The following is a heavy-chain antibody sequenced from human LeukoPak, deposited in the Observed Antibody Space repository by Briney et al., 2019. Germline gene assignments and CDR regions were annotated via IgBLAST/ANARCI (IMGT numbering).Heavy chain of an antibody. V-gene: IGHV3-21*01. J-gene: IGHJ5*02. Sequence: GGSLRLSWAASGFTLSSNRMNWVGQAPGKGLGWVSSISSSSSYIYYADSVKGRFTISRDNAKNSLYLQMNSLRAEDTAVYYCASPPPLLGRSPWGQGTLVTVSS. CDR1: GFTLSSNR. CDR3: ASPPPLLGRSP. CDR2: ISSSSSYI.